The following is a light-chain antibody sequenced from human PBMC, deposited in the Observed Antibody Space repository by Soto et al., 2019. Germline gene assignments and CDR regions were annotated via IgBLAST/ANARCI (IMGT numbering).Light chain of an antibody. CDR1: QDISNY. J-gene: IGKJ3*01. CDR2: DAS. Sequence: DIQMTQSPSSLSASVGDRVTITCQASQDISNYLNWYQQKPGKAPKLLIYDASNLETGVPSRFSRSGSGTDFTFTIISQQPEDIATYYCQQYDNLPFIFGSGTKVDIK. V-gene: IGKV1-33*01. CDR3: QQYDNLPFI.